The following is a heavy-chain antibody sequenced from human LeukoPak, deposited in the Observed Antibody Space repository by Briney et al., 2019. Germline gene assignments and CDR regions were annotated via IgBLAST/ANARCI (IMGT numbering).Heavy chain of an antibody. CDR2: IYTSGST. V-gene: IGHV4-61*02. Sequence: PSETLSLTCTVSGGSISSGSYYWRWIRQPPGKGLEWIGRIYTSGSTNYNPSLNTRVTISVDTSKNQFSLKLSSVTAADTAVYYCASEAAAGGFDYWGQGTLVTVSS. D-gene: IGHD6-13*01. CDR3: ASEAAAGGFDY. CDR1: GGSISSGSYY. J-gene: IGHJ4*02.